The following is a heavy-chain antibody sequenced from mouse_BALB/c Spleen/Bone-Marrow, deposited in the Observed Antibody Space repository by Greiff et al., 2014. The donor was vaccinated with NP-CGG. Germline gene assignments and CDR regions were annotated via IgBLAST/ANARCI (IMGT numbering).Heavy chain of an antibody. J-gene: IGHJ1*01. CDR2: INPNNGGT. V-gene: IGHV1-18*01. CDR1: GYTSTDYN. CDR3: AKRDARYWYFDV. Sequence: VQLQQSGPELVKPGASVKIPCKASGYTSTDYNMDWVKQSHGKSLEWIGDINPNNGGTIYTQKFKGKATLTVDKSSSTAYMELRRLSSEAAAVYCGAKRDARYWYFDVWGAGTPVPVSS.